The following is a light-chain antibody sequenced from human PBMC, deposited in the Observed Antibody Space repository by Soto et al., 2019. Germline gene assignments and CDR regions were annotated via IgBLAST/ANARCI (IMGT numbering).Light chain of an antibody. V-gene: IGKV3-20*01. CDR1: QSVRSNY. CDR2: DVS. J-gene: IGKJ1*01. Sequence: EMVLTQSPGTLSLSPGESATRSCRSSQSVRSNYLAWYQQRPDQAPRLVIYDVSGRATGIPDRFSGSGSGTDFTLTISRLEPEDFAVYYCQQYGSSPTFGQGTKVEIK. CDR3: QQYGSSPT.